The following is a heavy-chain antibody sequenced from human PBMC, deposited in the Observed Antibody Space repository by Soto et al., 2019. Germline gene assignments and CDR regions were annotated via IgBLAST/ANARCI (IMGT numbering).Heavy chain of an antibody. CDR1: GFTFSSYA. Sequence: GGSLRLSCAASGFTFSSYAMSWVRQAPGKGLEWVSVISGSGGSTYYADSVKGRFTISRDNSKNTLYLQMNSLRAEDTAVYYCAKDLRFLEWLFNYWGQGTLVTVSS. CDR2: ISGSGGST. CDR3: AKDLRFLEWLFNY. V-gene: IGHV3-23*01. J-gene: IGHJ4*02. D-gene: IGHD3-3*01.